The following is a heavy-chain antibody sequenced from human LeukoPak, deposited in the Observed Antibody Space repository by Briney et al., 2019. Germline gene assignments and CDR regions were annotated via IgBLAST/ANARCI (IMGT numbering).Heavy chain of an antibody. Sequence: GASVKVSCKASGYTFTSYGISWVRQAPGQGLEWMGWIHPNSGATNYAQKFQGRVTMTRDTPISTASMELSSLKPDDTAVYYCARDSCGGGGCHYWYFDLWGRGTLVTVSS. CDR2: IHPNSGAT. V-gene: IGHV1-2*02. CDR1: GYTFTSYG. J-gene: IGHJ2*01. CDR3: ARDSCGGGGCHYWYFDL. D-gene: IGHD6-19*01.